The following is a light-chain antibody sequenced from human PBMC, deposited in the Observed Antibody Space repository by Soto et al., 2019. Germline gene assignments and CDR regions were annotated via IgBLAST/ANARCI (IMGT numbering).Light chain of an antibody. J-gene: IGKJ2*01. Sequence: EIVVPQSPGTLSVSPGERATLSCRASQGIGTNLAWYQQRPGQAPRLLIYAASSRATDIPARFTGRGSGTEFTLTISSLQSEDFAVYFCQQYNNWPLYTVGQGTKLEI. CDR1: QGIGTN. CDR2: AAS. V-gene: IGKV3-15*01. CDR3: QQYNNWPLYT.